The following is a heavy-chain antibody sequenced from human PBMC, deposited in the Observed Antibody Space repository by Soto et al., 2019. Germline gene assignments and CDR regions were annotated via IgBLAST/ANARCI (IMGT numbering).Heavy chain of an antibody. Sequence: PSETLSLTCAVSGGSISSSNWWSWVRQPPGKGLEWIGEIYHSGSTNYNPSLKSRVTISVDKSKNQFSLKLSSVTAADTAVYYCARAGEGSGYDLLTGGMDVWGQGTTVTVSS. D-gene: IGHD5-12*01. CDR2: IYHSGST. CDR3: ARAGEGSGYDLLTGGMDV. J-gene: IGHJ6*02. V-gene: IGHV4-4*02. CDR1: GGSISSSNW.